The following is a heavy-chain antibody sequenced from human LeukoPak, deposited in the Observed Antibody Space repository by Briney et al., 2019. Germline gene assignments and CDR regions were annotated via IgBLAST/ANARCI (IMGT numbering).Heavy chain of an antibody. V-gene: IGHV1-8*01. J-gene: IGHJ4*02. CDR1: GYTFTSYD. Sequence: ASVKVSCKASGYTFTSYDINWVRQATGQGLEWMGWMNPNSGNTGYAQKFQGRVTMTRNTSTSTAYMELSSLRSEDTAVYYCARGSWAAAGTAQAYWGQGTLVTVSS. D-gene: IGHD6-13*01. CDR3: ARGSWAAAGTAQAY. CDR2: MNPNSGNT.